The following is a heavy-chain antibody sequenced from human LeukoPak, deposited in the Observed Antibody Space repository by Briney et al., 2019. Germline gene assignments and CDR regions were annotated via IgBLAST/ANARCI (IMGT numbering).Heavy chain of an antibody. CDR2: ISSISSYI. CDR3: ARDRYYDFWSGSPFDY. CDR1: GFTFSSYS. V-gene: IGHV3-21*01. J-gene: IGHJ4*02. D-gene: IGHD3-3*01. Sequence: PGGSLRLSCALSGFTFSSYSMNWVRQAPGKWLEWVSSISSISSYIYYADSVKGRFTISRDNAKNSLYLQMNSLRAEDTAVYYCARDRYYDFWSGSPFDYWGQGTLVTVSS.